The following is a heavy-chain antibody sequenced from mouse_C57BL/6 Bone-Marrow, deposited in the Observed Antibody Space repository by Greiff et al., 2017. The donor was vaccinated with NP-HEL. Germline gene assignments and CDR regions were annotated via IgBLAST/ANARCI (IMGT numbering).Heavy chain of an antibody. CDR1: GFTFSDFY. CDR2: SRNKANDYTT. V-gene: IGHV7-1*01. J-gene: IGHJ4*01. D-gene: IGHD1-1*01. Sequence: EVKVVESGGGLVQSGRSLRLSCATSGFTFSDFYMEWVRQAPGKGLEWIAASRNKANDYTTEYSASVKGRFIVSRDTSQSILYLQMNALRAEDTAIYYCARDALYYYGSMDYWGQGTSVTVSS. CDR3: ARDALYYYGSMDY.